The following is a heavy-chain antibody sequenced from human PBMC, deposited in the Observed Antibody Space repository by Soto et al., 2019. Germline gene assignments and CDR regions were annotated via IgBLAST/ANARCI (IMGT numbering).Heavy chain of an antibody. Sequence: EVQLVESGGGLVKPGGSLRLSCEASGFIFSSYTMNWVRQAPGKGLEWVSSISASSTYIYYADSLKGRFTISRDNAHNSLYLQVNSPRAEDTAVYYCARGRLRDPWMYWGQGTLVTVSS. CDR3: ARGRLRDPWMY. CDR2: ISASSTYI. J-gene: IGHJ4*02. V-gene: IGHV3-21*01. D-gene: IGHD6-25*01. CDR1: GFIFSSYT.